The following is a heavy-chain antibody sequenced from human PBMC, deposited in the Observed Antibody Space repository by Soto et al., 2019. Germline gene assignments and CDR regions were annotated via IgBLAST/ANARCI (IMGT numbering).Heavy chain of an antibody. Sequence: SVKVSCKASGGTFSSYAISWVRQAPGQGLEWMGGIIPIFGTANYAQKFQGRVTITADESTSTAYMERSSLRSEDTAVYYCARGQPVYDYVWGSYRSDAFDIWGQGAMVTVSS. CDR2: IIPIFGTA. J-gene: IGHJ3*02. CDR3: ARGQPVYDYVWGSYRSDAFDI. D-gene: IGHD3-16*02. V-gene: IGHV1-69*13. CDR1: GGTFSSYA.